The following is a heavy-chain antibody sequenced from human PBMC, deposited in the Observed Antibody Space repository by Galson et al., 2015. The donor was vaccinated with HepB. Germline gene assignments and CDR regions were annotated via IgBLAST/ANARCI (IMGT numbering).Heavy chain of an antibody. CDR1: GDSVSSNSAA. J-gene: IGHJ6*02. CDR2: TYYRSKWYN. V-gene: IGHV6-1*01. D-gene: IGHD3-22*01. Sequence: CAISGDSVSSNSAAWNWIRQSPSRGLEWLGRTYYRSKWYNDYAVSVKSRITINPDTSKNQFSLQLNSVTPEDTAVYYCAKSPTYYYDSSGYYFNYYYYGMDVWGQGTTVTVSS. CDR3: AKSPTYYYDSSGYYFNYYYYGMDV.